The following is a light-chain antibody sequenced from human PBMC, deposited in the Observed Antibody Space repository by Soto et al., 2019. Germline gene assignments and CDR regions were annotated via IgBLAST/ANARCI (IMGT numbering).Light chain of an antibody. CDR2: AAS. CDR3: QQSFSIPRT. J-gene: IGKJ1*01. V-gene: IGKV1-39*01. CDR1: QSTSSY. Sequence: DIQMTQSPSSLSASVGDRVTITCRASQSTSSYLNWYQQKPGKAPKLLIYAASSLQSGVPSRFSGSGSGTDFTLAISSLQPEDFATYYCQQSFSIPRTFCQGTNVEI.